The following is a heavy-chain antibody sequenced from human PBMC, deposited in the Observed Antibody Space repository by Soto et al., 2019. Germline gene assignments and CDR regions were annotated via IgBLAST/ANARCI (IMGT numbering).Heavy chain of an antibody. D-gene: IGHD6-13*01. CDR2: VYRTGST. J-gene: IGHJ4*02. V-gene: IGHV4-4*02. CDR3: ARARATIAAAAIFDC. Sequence: PSETLSLTCAVSGGSISTSNWWSWVRQPPGKGIEWLGEVYRTGSTNYNPSLESRLTISVDKSKNQFSLKLTSVTAADTAVYYCARARATIAAAAIFDCWGQGTLVTVS. CDR1: GGSISTSNW.